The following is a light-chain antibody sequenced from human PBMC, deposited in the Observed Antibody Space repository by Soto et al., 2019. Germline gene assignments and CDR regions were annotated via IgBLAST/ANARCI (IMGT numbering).Light chain of an antibody. CDR2: DAS. CDR1: QSISSSY. J-gene: IGKJ5*01. CDR3: QQYGSSSIT. V-gene: IGKV3-20*01. Sequence: TQSPSTLSASVGDRVTITCRASQSISSSYLAWYQQKPGQAPRLLIYDASSRATGIPDRFSGSGSGTDFTLTISRLEPEDFATYYCQQYGSSSITFGQGTRLEIK.